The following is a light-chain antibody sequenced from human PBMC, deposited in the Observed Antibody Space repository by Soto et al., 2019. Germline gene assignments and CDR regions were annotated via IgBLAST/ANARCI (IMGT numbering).Light chain of an antibody. CDR3: LQHKSYPRT. V-gene: IGKV1-17*03. Sequence: DIQMTQSPSDMSASVGDRVTITCRASQDISNFLVWFQQSPGKVPKRLMYSANRLESGVPSRFSGSGSGTVFTLTISSLQPEDFATYYCLQHKSYPRTFGQGTKVDIK. CDR2: SAN. CDR1: QDISNF. J-gene: IGKJ1*01.